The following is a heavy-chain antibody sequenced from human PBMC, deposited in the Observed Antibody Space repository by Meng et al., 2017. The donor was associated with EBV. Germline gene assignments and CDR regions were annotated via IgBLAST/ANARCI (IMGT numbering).Heavy chain of an antibody. J-gene: IGHJ4*02. Sequence: VQLVGSGGGLVKPGGYLRLSCAAFGFTFSDYYMSWIRQAPGKGLEWVSYISSSGSTIYYADSVKGRFTISRDNAKNSLYLQMSSLRAEDTAVYYCASHPAYSGSYDGGYWGQGTLVTVSS. D-gene: IGHD1-26*01. CDR1: GFTFSDYY. CDR2: ISSSGSTI. V-gene: IGHV3-11*01. CDR3: ASHPAYSGSYDGGY.